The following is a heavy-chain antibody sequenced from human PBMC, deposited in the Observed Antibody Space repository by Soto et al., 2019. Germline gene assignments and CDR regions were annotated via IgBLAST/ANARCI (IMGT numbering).Heavy chain of an antibody. CDR1: GYTFTSYG. J-gene: IGHJ6*02. CDR2: ISAYNGNT. CDR3: ARVGGYGGYYYYYGMDV. D-gene: IGHD5-12*01. V-gene: IGHV1-18*01. Sequence: GASVKVSCKASGYTFTSYGISWVRQAPGQGLEWMGWISAYNGNTNYAQKFQGRVTMTTDTSTSTVYMELSSLRSEDTAVYYCARVGGYGGYYYYYGMDVWGQGTTVTVS.